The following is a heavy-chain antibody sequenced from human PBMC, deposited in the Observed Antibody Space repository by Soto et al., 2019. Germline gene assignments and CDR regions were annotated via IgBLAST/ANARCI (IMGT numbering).Heavy chain of an antibody. CDR2: ISGAGGST. J-gene: IGHJ3*01. D-gene: IGHD2-21*02. V-gene: IGHV3-23*01. CDR1: GFTFGNYG. Sequence: EVQLLASGGGLVQPGGSLRLSCAASGFTFGNYGMNWVRQAPGKGLELVSGISGAGGSTYYADSVKGRFTVSRDPSKSTVFLEMNSLRAEDTAVYYCAKGFILVVTVILPDAAFDVWGDGTLVTVSS. CDR3: AKGFILVVTVILPDAAFDV.